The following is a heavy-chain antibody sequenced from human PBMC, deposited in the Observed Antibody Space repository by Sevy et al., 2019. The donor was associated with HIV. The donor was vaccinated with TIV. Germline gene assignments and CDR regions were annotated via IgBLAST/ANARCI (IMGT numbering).Heavy chain of an antibody. Sequence: SETLSLTCTVSGGSISSYYWSWIRQPPGKGLEWIGYIYYSGSTNYNPSLKSRVTISVDTSKNQFSLKLSSVTAADTAVYYCARGGGYRGYEYYGMDVWGQGTTVTVSS. D-gene: IGHD5-12*01. V-gene: IGHV4-59*01. J-gene: IGHJ6*02. CDR3: ARGGGYRGYEYYGMDV. CDR2: IYYSGST. CDR1: GGSISSYY.